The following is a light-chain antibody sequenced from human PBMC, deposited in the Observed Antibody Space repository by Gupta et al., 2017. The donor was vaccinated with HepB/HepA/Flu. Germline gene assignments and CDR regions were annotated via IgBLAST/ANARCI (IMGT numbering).Light chain of an antibody. Sequence: SYVLTQPPSVSVAPGKTARVNCGGNNSGSQSVHWYRQKPGQAPVLVVYDDSARPSGIPERFSGSNSGNTATLTISRVEAGDEADYYCQVWDSSSDPVVFGGGTKLTVL. CDR3: QVWDSSSDPVV. V-gene: IGLV3-21*03. CDR2: DDS. CDR1: NSGSQS. J-gene: IGLJ2*01.